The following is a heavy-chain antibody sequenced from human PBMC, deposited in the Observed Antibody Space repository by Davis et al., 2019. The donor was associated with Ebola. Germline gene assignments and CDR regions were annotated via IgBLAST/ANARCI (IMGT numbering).Heavy chain of an antibody. CDR3: ARDWGEMATIKGGSDY. V-gene: IGHV1-69*04. Sequence: SVKVSCKTSGGTFSAFGLILVRQAPGQGLEWMGRIIPGLDKVGYTKKFQGRLTITADKSTGTAYMDLTNLRSEDTAVYYCARDWGEMATIKGGSDYWGQGTLVTVSS. J-gene: IGHJ4*02. CDR2: IIPGLDKV. D-gene: IGHD5-24*01. CDR1: GGTFSAFG.